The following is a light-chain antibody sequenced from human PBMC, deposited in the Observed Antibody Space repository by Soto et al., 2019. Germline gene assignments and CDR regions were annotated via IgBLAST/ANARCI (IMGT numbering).Light chain of an antibody. J-gene: IGKJ5*01. Sequence: EIVLTQSPGTLSLSPGERATLSCRASQSVSSTYLAWYQQKPGRAPRLLIYAASSRATGIPDRFSGSGSGTDFTLTISKLEPEDLAVYDCQPYGGSPLITFGQGTRLEIK. CDR1: QSVSSTY. V-gene: IGKV3-20*01. CDR3: QPYGGSPLIT. CDR2: AAS.